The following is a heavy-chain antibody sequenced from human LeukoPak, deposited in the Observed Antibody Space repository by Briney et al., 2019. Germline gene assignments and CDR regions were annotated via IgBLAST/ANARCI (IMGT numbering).Heavy chain of an antibody. CDR3: AREIAEKGAFDI. CDR1: GFTFSSYA. V-gene: IGHV3-30-3*01. Sequence: GRSLRLSCAASGFTFSSYAMHWVRQAPGKGLEWVAVISYDGSNKYYADSVKGRFSISRDNSKNTLYLQMNSLRAEDTAVYYCAREIAEKGAFDIWGQGTMVTVSS. J-gene: IGHJ3*02. CDR2: ISYDGSNK. D-gene: IGHD1-14*01.